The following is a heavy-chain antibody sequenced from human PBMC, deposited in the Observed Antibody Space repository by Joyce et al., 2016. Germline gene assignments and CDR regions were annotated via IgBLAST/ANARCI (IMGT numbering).Heavy chain of an antibody. CDR3: AQAPATDRYYGMDV. CDR2: IYWDDDK. D-gene: IGHD6-25*01. CDR1: GLSLSTSGVG. J-gene: IGHJ6*02. Sequence: QVTLKESGPTLVKPTHTLTLTCTFSGLSLSTSGVGVGWIRRSPGKALECLALIYWDDDKRYSSSLKNRLTITKDTSKNQVVLTMTTMDPVDTATYYCAQAPATDRYYGMDVWGQGTTITVSS. V-gene: IGHV2-5*02.